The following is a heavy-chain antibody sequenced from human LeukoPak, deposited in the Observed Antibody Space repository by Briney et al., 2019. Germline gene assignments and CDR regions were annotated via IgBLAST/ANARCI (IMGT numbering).Heavy chain of an antibody. CDR3: ARVRMAVGSVSFYYYGMDV. J-gene: IGHJ6*02. CDR1: GHTFTGYY. D-gene: IGHD6-19*01. V-gene: IGHV1-2*02. Sequence: ASVKVSCKASGHTFTGYYMHWVRQAPGQGPEWLGWINPNSGGTIYAQNFQGRVTMTRDTSISTAYMELSRLRSDDTAVYYCARVRMAVGSVSFYYYGMDVWGQGTTVTVSS. CDR2: INPNSGGT.